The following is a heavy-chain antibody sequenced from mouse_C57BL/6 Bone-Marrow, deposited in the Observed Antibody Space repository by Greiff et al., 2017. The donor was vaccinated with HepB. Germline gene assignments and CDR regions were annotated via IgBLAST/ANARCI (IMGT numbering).Heavy chain of an antibody. V-gene: IGHV1-64*01. CDR1: GYTFTSYW. J-gene: IGHJ2*01. CDR2: IHPNSGST. D-gene: IGHD1-1*01. Sequence: VQLQQPGAELVKPGASVKLSCKASGYTFTSYWMHWVKQRPGQGLEWIGMIHPNSGSTNYNEKFKSKATLTVDKSSSTAYMQLSSLTSEDSAVYYCASPITTVVATRNSFDYWGQGTTLTVSS. CDR3: ASPITTVVATRNSFDY.